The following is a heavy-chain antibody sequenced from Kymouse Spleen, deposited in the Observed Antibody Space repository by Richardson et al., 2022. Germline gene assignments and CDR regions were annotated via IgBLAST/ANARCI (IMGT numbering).Heavy chain of an antibody. CDR3: AKPGITGTTRSDYYYYGMDV. D-gene: IGHD1-20*01. V-gene: IGHV3-30*18. CDR2: ISYDGSNK. J-gene: IGHJ6*02. Sequence: QVQLVESGGGVVQPGRSLRLSCAASGFTFSSYGMHWVRQAPGKGLEWVAVISYDGSNKYYADSVKGRFTISRDNSKNTLYLQMNSLRAEDTAVYYCAKPGITGTTRSDYYYYGMDVWGQGTTVTVSS. CDR1: GFTFSSYG.